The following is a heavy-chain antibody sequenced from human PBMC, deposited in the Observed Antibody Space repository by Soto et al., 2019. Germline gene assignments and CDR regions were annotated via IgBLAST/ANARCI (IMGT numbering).Heavy chain of an antibody. CDR3: ARDPGGSITMVRGVTAARSDAFDI. V-gene: IGHV3-33*01. Sequence: GGSLRLSCAASGFTFSSYGMHWVRQAPGKGLEWVAVIWYDGSNKYYADSVKGRFTISRDNSKNTLYLQMNSLGAEDTAVYYCARDPGGSITMVRGVTAARSDAFDIWGQGTMVTVSS. CDR2: IWYDGSNK. J-gene: IGHJ3*02. CDR1: GFTFSSYG. D-gene: IGHD3-10*01.